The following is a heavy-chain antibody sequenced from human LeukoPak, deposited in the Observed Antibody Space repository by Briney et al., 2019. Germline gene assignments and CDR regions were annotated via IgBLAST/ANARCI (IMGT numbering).Heavy chain of an antibody. V-gene: IGHV3-21*01. CDR2: ISGSSSYI. Sequence: GGSLRLSCAASGFTFSSYEMNWVRQAPGKGLEWVSSISGSSSYIYYAASMKGRFTISRDNGKNSLYLQMNSLRAEDTAVYYCARDLILTGYYIRAPFDYWGQGTLVTVSS. D-gene: IGHD3-9*01. J-gene: IGHJ4*02. CDR1: GFTFSSYE. CDR3: ARDLILTGYYIRAPFDY.